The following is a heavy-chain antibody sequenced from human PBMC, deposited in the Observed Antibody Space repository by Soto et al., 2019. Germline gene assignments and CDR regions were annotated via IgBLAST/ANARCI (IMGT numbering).Heavy chain of an antibody. CDR1: GASIGSDNW. CDR2: IYHNGST. V-gene: IGHV4-4*02. CDR3: ARVSATVLLRGVIIN. Sequence: SETLSLTCDVSGASIGSDNWWGWVRQPPGKGLEWIGEIYHNGSTNYNPSLKSRVTISVDKSKNQFPLKMTSMTAADTAIYYCARVSATVLLRGVIINWGRGTLVTVSS. J-gene: IGHJ4*02. D-gene: IGHD3-10*01.